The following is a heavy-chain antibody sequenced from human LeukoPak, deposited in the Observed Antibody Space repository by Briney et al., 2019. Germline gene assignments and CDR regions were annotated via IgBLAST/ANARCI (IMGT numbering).Heavy chain of an antibody. D-gene: IGHD1-7*01. CDR3: ARNWNSVNYYYYYMDV. Sequence: SETLSLTCTVSGDFISSGYYWGWIRQPPGKGLEWIGSIYHSGSTYYNPSFKSRVTISVHTSRTQFSLKLSSVTAADTAVYYCARNWNSVNYYYYYMDVWGKGTTVTVSS. CDR2: IYHSGST. J-gene: IGHJ6*03. CDR1: GDFISSGYY. V-gene: IGHV4-38-2*02.